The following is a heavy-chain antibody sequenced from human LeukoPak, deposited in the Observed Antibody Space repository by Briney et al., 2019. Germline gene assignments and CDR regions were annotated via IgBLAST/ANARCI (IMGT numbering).Heavy chain of an antibody. CDR1: GFTFSSYA. D-gene: IGHD2-15*01. Sequence: GGSLRLSCAASGFTFSSYAMPWVRQAPGKGLEWVAVISYDGSNKYYADSVMGRFTISRDNSKNTLYLQMNSLRAEDTAVYYCARAFASGAYCSGGSCPLSGYWGQGTLVTVSS. CDR2: ISYDGSNK. V-gene: IGHV3-30*04. J-gene: IGHJ4*02. CDR3: ARAFASGAYCSGGSCPLSGY.